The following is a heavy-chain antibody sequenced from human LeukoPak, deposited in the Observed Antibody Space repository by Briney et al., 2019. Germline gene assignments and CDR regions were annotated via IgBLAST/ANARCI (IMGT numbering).Heavy chain of an antibody. CDR3: ARGGWGFDP. J-gene: IGHJ5*02. Sequence: PGGSLRLSCAASGFTFSSYWMSWVRQAPGKGLEWVANIKQDGSEKYYVGSVKGRFTISRDNAKNSLYLQMNSLRVGDTAVYYCARGGWGFDPWGQGTLVTVSS. V-gene: IGHV3-7*01. CDR1: GFTFSSYW. D-gene: IGHD7-27*01. CDR2: IKQDGSEK.